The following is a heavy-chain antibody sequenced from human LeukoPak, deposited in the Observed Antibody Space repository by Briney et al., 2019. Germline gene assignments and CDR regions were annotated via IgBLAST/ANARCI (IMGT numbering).Heavy chain of an antibody. CDR1: GFTLSSYA. CDR2: ISDSGNT. J-gene: IGHJ4*02. CDR3: AKERRIVGTGYFDY. Sequence: GGSLRLSCAASGFTLSSYAMSWVRQAPGKGLEWVSAISDSGNTYHADSVKGRFTISRDSSKNTLFLQMNSLRAEDTAVYYCAKERRIVGTGYFDYWGQGTLVTVSS. D-gene: IGHD1-26*01. V-gene: IGHV3-23*01.